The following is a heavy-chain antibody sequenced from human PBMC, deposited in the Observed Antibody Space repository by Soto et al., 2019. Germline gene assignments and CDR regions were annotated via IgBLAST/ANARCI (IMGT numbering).Heavy chain of an antibody. J-gene: IGHJ4*02. CDR1: AFTFSSYD. CDR2: IGTAGDT. CDR3: ARGGSYDILTGYLPAIFDY. D-gene: IGHD3-9*01. V-gene: IGHV3-13*01. Sequence: EVQLVESGGGLVQPGGSLRLSCAGSAFTFSSYDMHWVRQATGKGLEWVSAIGTAGDTYYPGSVKGRFTISRENAKNSLYLQMNSLRAGDTAVYYCARGGSYDILTGYLPAIFDYWGQGTLVTVSS.